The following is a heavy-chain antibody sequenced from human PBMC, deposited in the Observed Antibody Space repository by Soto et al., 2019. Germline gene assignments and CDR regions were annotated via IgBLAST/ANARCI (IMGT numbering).Heavy chain of an antibody. CDR1: GGSISSSSYY. D-gene: IGHD3-22*01. CDR2: IYYSGST. Sequence: SETLSLTCTVSGGSISSSSYYWGWIRQPPGKGLEWIGSIYYSGSTYYNPSLKSRVTISVDTSKNQFSMKLSSVTAADTAVNYCARLFFTYDSSGYYEAHNYFDYWGQGTLVTVSS. J-gene: IGHJ4*02. CDR3: ARLFFTYDSSGYYEAHNYFDY. V-gene: IGHV4-39*01.